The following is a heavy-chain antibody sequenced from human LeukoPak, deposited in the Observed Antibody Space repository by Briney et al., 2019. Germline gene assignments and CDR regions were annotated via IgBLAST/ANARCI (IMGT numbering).Heavy chain of an antibody. CDR1: GYIFTGYY. CDR2: INPNSGGT. J-gene: IGHJ1*01. Sequence: ASVKVSCKPSGYIFTGYYMHWVRQAPGQGLEWMGWINPNSGGTNYAQKFQGRVTMTRDTSISTAYMELSRLRSDDTAVYYCATNYYDSSGYYHFHHWGQGTLVTVSS. D-gene: IGHD3-22*01. CDR3: ATNYYDSSGYYHFHH. V-gene: IGHV1-2*02.